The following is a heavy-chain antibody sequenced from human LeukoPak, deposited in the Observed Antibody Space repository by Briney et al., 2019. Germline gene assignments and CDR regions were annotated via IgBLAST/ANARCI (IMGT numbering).Heavy chain of an antibody. D-gene: IGHD1-26*01. V-gene: IGHV4-59*01. Sequence: TSETLSLTRTVSGGSISSYYWSWIRQPPGKGLEWIGYIYYSGSTNYNPSLKSRVTISVDTSKNQFSLKLSSVTAADTAVYYCARGWDGYIDYWGQGTLVTVSS. CDR3: ARGWDGYIDY. J-gene: IGHJ4*02. CDR2: IYYSGST. CDR1: GGSISSYY.